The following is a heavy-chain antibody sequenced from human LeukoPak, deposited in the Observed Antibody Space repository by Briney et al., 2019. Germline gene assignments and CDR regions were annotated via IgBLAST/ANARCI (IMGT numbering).Heavy chain of an antibody. CDR2: IYQTTT. CDR1: GDSMSSYF. D-gene: IGHD1-26*01. J-gene: IGHJ4*02. Sequence: PSETLSLTCTVSGDSMSSYFWTWVRQFPGKGLEWVGYIYQTTTTYNPSLKGRVTISADMSQNQLSLKVTSVTAADTAVYYCASALVGARSYYFDYWGQGTLVTVSS. CDR3: ASALVGARSYYFDY. V-gene: IGHV4-59*01.